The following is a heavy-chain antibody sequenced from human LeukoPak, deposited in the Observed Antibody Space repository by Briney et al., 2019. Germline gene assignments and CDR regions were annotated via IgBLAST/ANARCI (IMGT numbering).Heavy chain of an antibody. J-gene: IGHJ4*02. V-gene: IGHV3-20*04. D-gene: IGHD3-22*01. Sequence: GGSLRLSCAASGFTFDDYGMSWVRQAPGKGLEWVSGINRNGGSTGYADSVKGRFTISRDNAKNSLYLQMNSLRAEDTAVYYCARVYYDSSDCFDYWGQGTLVTVSS. CDR3: ARVYYDSSDCFDY. CDR1: GFTFDDYG. CDR2: INRNGGST.